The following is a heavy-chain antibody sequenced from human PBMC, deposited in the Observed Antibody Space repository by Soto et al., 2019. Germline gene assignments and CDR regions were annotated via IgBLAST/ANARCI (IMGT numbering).Heavy chain of an antibody. CDR3: AREQGRSLSAGFDY. CDR2: TYFRSKWHH. V-gene: IGHV6-1*01. J-gene: IGHJ4*02. CDR1: GDSVSSNSGA. Sequence: PSQTLSLTCAISGDSVSSNSGAWTWIRQSPSRGLEWLGRTYFRSKWHHDYTGSLTTRITITPDVSKNQFSLQLNSVTPEDTGVYYCAREQGRSLSAGFDYWGQGTPVTVSS. D-gene: IGHD3-10*01.